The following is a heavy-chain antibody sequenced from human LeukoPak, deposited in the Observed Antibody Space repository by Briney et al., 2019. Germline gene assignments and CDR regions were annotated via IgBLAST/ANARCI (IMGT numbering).Heavy chain of an antibody. D-gene: IGHD2-2*02. V-gene: IGHV1-8*01. J-gene: IGHJ3*02. CDR2: MNPNSGNT. Sequence: GASVKVSCKASGYPFSRYDLNWVRQATGQGLEWMGWMNPNSGNTGYAQKFQGRVTMTRSTSISTAYMELSSLRSDDTAVYYCARSTVYRSGANCHNAFDIWGQGTMVTVSS. CDR1: GYPFSRYD. CDR3: ARSTVYRSGANCHNAFDI.